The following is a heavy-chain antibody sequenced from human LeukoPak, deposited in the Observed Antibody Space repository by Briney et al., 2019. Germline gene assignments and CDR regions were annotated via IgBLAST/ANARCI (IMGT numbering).Heavy chain of an antibody. J-gene: IGHJ4*02. Sequence: ASVKVSCKGSGYTFTNYAVHWVRQAPGERLEGMGWINAGNGNTKYSQKFQGRVTITRDTSASTAYMELSSLRSEDTAVYYCARDGDLWQWLVPSYWGQGTLVTVSS. CDR2: INAGNGNT. D-gene: IGHD6-19*01. V-gene: IGHV1-3*01. CDR1: GYTFTNYA. CDR3: ARDGDLWQWLVPSY.